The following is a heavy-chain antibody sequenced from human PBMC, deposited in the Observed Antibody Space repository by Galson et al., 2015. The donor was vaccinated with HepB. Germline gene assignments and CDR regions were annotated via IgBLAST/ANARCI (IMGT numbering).Heavy chain of an antibody. CDR1: GFTFSSYW. D-gene: IGHD1-1*01. CDR2: IKQDGSEK. Sequence: SLRLSCAASGFTFSSYWMSWVRQAPGKGLEWVANIKQDGSEKYYVDSVKGRFTISRDNAKNSLYLQMNSLRAEDTAVYYCARDSGWNTIYYYYGMDVWGQGTTVTVSS. CDR3: ARDSGWNTIYYYYGMDV. V-gene: IGHV3-7*01. J-gene: IGHJ6*02.